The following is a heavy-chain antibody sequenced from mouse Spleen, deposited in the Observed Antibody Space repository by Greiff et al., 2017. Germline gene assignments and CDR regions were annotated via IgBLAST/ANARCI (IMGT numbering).Heavy chain of an antibody. J-gene: IGHJ2*01. V-gene: IGHV1-82*01. D-gene: IGHD4-1*01. CDR1: GYAFSSSW. CDR2: IYPGDGDT. CDR3: ARGTGTRTGYFDY. Sequence: QVQLKQSGPELVKPGASVKISCKASGYAFSSSWMNWVKQRPGKGLEWIGRIYPGDGDTNYNGKFKGKATLTADKSSSTAYMQLSSLTSEDSAVYFCARGTGTRTGYFDYWGQGTTLTVSS.